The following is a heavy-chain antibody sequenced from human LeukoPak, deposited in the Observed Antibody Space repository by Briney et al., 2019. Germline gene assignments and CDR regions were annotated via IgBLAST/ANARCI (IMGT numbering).Heavy chain of an antibody. J-gene: IGHJ3*02. D-gene: IGHD2-8*02. CDR3: AKDEFVASDFTGTFDI. CDR2: ISWNSGSI. V-gene: IGHV3-9*03. CDR1: GFTFDDYA. Sequence: GGSLRLSCAASGFTFDDYAMHWVRQAPGKGLEWVSGISWNSGSIGYADSVKGGFTISRDNAKNSLYLQMNSLRAEDMALYYCAKDEFVASDFTGTFDIWGQGKMVTVSS.